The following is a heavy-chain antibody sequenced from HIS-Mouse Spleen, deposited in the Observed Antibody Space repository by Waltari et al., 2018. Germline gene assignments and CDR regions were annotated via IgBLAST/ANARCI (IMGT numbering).Heavy chain of an antibody. CDR3: ARGGLLAATYYFDY. Sequence: QVQLQESGPGLVKPSETLSLTCTVSGGSISSYYGSWIRQPPGKGLEWIGYIYYMGSTNYNPYRKSRVTLSVDTSKNQFSLKLSSVTAADTAVYYCARGGLLAATYYFDYWGQGTLVTVSS. CDR1: GGSISSYY. CDR2: IYYMGST. D-gene: IGHD2-15*01. V-gene: IGHV4-59*08. J-gene: IGHJ4*02.